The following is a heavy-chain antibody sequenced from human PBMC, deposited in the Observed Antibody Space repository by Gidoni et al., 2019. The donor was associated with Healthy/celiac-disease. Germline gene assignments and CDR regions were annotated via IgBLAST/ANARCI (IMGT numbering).Heavy chain of an antibody. CDR3: ARDPDYYYDSSGFSFDY. CDR1: GFTCSIYA. V-gene: IGHV3-30*04. CDR2: ISYDGSNK. Sequence: QVQLVESGGGLVQPGRSLRLSCAASGFTCSIYAMHWVRQAPGKGLEWVAVISYDGSNKYYADSVKGRFTISRDNSKNTLYLQMNSLRAEDTAVYYCARDPDYYYDSSGFSFDYWGQGTLVTVSS. D-gene: IGHD3-22*01. J-gene: IGHJ4*02.